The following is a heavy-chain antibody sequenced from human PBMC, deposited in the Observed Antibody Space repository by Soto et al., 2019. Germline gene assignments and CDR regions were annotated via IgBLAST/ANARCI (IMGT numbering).Heavy chain of an antibody. V-gene: IGHV4-39*01. J-gene: IGHJ4*02. Sequence: SETLSLSCIVSGESISSSSYYWGWIRHPPGKGLEWIGSIYYIGRTYYNPSFKSRVTISIDTSKNQFSLKLSSVTATDTAVYYCARQRTTVVTQAYFDHWGQGAMVTV. CDR2: IYYIGRT. CDR1: GESISSSSYY. D-gene: IGHD2-21*02. CDR3: ARQRTTVVTQAYFDH.